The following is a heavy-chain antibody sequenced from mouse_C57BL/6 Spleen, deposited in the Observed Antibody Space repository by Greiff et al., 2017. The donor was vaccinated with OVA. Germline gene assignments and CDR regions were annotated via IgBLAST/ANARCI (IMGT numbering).Heavy chain of an antibody. J-gene: IGHJ2*01. CDR3: AREGTITGLFDY. CDR2: IHPNSGST. V-gene: IGHV1-64*01. CDR1: GYTFTSYW. D-gene: IGHD4-1*01. Sequence: VQLQQPGAELVKPGASVKLSCKASGYTFTSYWMHWVKQRPGQGLEWIGMIHPNSGSTNYNEKFKSKATLTVDKSSSTAYMQLSSLTSEDSAVYYCAREGTITGLFDYWGQGTTLTVSS.